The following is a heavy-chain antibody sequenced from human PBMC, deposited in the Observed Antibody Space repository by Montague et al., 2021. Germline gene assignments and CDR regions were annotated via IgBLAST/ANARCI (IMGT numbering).Heavy chain of an antibody. CDR2: TYYRSTWYT. D-gene: IGHD3-10*01. Sequence: CAISGDSVSNNNAAWNWIRESPSRGLEWLGGTYYRSTWYTDYAVSVKGRIAINPDTSKNQFSLQLNSVTPEDTAVYYCARDGGGDLLFSFDSWGQGTLVTVSS. J-gene: IGHJ4*02. CDR3: ARDGGGDLLFSFDS. CDR1: GDSVSNNNAA. V-gene: IGHV6-1*01.